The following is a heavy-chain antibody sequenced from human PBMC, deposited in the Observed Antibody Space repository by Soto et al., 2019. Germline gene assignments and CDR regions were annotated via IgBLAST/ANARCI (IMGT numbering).Heavy chain of an antibody. Sequence: GGSLRLSCAASGFTFSSYAMHWVRQAPGKGLEWVAVISYDGSNKYYADSVKGRFTISRDNSKNTLYLQMNSLRAEDTAVYYCAPPPRDGYKYYFDYWGQGTLVTVSS. V-gene: IGHV3-30*04. CDR1: GFTFSSYA. CDR3: APPPRDGYKYYFDY. CDR2: ISYDGSNK. J-gene: IGHJ4*02. D-gene: IGHD5-12*01.